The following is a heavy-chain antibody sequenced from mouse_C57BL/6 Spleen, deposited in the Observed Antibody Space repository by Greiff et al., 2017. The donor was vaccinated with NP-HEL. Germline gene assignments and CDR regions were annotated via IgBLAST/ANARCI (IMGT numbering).Heavy chain of an antibody. D-gene: IGHD2-5*01. V-gene: IGHV1-47*01. CDR1: GYTFTTYP. CDR2: FHPYNDDT. J-gene: IGHJ1*03. Sequence: QVQLQQSGAELVKPGASVKMSCKASGYTFTTYPIEWMKQNPGKSLEWIGNFHPYNDDTKYNEKFKGKATLTVEKSSSTVYLELSRLTSDDSAVYYCAKRSNYDWYFDVWGTGTTVTVSS. CDR3: AKRSNYDWYFDV.